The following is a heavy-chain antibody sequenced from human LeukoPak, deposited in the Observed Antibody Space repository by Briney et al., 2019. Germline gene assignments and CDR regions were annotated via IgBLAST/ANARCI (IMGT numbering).Heavy chain of an antibody. CDR1: GFTVSSNY. CDR2: IFGGGGT. D-gene: IGHD3-22*01. V-gene: IGHV3-53*01. CDR3: AREVIYGYYDSSGLDY. Sequence: GGSLRLSCAAFGFTVSSNYMSWVRQAPGKGLEWVSVIFGGGGTYYGDSVRGRFTISRDNSKNTLYLQMNSLRAEDTAVYYCAREVIYGYYDSSGLDYWGQGTLVTVSS. J-gene: IGHJ4*02.